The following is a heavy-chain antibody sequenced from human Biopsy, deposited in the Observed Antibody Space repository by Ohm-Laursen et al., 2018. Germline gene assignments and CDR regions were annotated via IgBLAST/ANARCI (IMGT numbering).Heavy chain of an antibody. D-gene: IGHD3-16*01. V-gene: IGHV4-34*01. CDR1: GGSFSDYY. J-gene: IGHJ6*02. CDR3: ARAVDYYDPYYYYGLDV. Sequence: SETLSLTCAVYGGSFSDYYWTWIRQPPGKGLEWIGEINHRGTTSYNPSLKSRVAISVDTSKNQFSLKLRSVTAADTAVYYCARAVDYYDPYYYYGLDVWGQGTTVTVSS. CDR2: INHRGTT.